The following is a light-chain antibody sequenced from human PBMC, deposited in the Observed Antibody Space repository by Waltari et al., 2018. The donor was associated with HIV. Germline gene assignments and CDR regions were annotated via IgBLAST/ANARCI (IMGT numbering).Light chain of an antibody. CDR1: SSDVGRYNV. CDR3: CSYTGSTTWV. V-gene: IGLV2-23*01. J-gene: IGLJ3*02. Sequence: QSALTQPASVSGSPGQSITISCTGTSSDVGRYNVVSWYQQHPGKAPKLMIYEDNKRPSGVTNRFSASKSGNTASLTISGLQAEDEADYYCCSYTGSTTWVFGGGTKLTVL. CDR2: EDN.